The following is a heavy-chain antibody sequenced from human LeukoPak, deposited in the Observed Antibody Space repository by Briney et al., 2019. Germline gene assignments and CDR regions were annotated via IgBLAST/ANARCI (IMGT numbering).Heavy chain of an antibody. CDR1: GYTFTSYG. CDR3: ARNNGVLWFGEGIWFDP. V-gene: IGHV1-18*01. J-gene: IGHJ5*02. D-gene: IGHD3-10*01. Sequence: GASVNVSCMASGYTFTSYGISWVRQAPGQGLEWMGWISAYKGNTNNAQKLQGRVTMTTDTSTSTAYMELRSLRSDDTAVYYCARNNGVLWFGEGIWFDPWGQGTLVTVSS. CDR2: ISAYKGNT.